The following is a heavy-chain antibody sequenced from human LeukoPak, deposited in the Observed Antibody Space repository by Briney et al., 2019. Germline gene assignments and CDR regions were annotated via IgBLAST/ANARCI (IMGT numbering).Heavy chain of an antibody. CDR2: ITTSGGTT. CDR3: ARVTGYWGSGNYRSDY. Sequence: PGGSLRLSCAASGFTFSNFEMNWVRQAPGKGLEWVSFITTSGGTTYYADSVKGRFTISRDNAKNSLYLQMNSLRAEDTAVYYCARVTGYWGSGNYRSDYWGQGTLVTVSS. V-gene: IGHV3-48*03. CDR1: GFTFSNFE. D-gene: IGHD3-10*01. J-gene: IGHJ4*02.